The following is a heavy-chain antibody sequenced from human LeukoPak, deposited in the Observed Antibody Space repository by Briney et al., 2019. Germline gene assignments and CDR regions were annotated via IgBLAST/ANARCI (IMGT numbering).Heavy chain of an antibody. D-gene: IGHD4-4*01. CDR1: GFTFSSSW. CDR2: IKQDGSER. V-gene: IGHV3-7*01. J-gene: IGHJ4*02. Sequence: PGGSLRLSCAASGFTFSSSWMSWVRQAPGKGPEWVANIKQDGSERFYVDSVKGRFTISRDNAKNSLYLQMNSLRAEDTAVYYCARGGLVTVTTSPLDYWGQGTLVTVSS. CDR3: ARGGLVTVTTSPLDY.